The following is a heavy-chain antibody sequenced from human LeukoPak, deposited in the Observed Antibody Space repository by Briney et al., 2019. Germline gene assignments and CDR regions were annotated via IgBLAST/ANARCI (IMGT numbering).Heavy chain of an antibody. D-gene: IGHD2-21*01. CDR2: INTDGRST. CDR1: GFTFSTYW. Sequence: GGSLRLSCAASGFTFSTYWMHWVRHDPGKGLVWVSRINTDGRSTSYVDSVKGRFTMSRDNAKNTLYLQMNSLRAEDTAIYYCVRDVWGDRDSYFDYWGQGTLVIVSS. CDR3: VRDVWGDRDSYFDY. V-gene: IGHV3-74*01. J-gene: IGHJ4*02.